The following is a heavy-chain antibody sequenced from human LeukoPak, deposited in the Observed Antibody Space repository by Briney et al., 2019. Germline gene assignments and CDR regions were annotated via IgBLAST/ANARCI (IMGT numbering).Heavy chain of an antibody. CDR1: GHRVSRFA. V-gene: IGHV1-18*01. Sequence: GASVKVSCKASGHRVSRFAIIWLRQAPGQGLECLGWIAANNDHTHYALNVQGRVTMTTDTSTDTAYMELRNLRSDDTAVYFCARDKPGWRAFDVWGQGTVVTVSS. CDR2: IAANNDHT. J-gene: IGHJ3*01. D-gene: IGHD1-14*01. CDR3: ARDKPGWRAFDV.